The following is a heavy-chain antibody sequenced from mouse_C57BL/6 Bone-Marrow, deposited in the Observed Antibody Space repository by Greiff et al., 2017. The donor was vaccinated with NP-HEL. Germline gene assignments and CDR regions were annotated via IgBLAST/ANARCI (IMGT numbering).Heavy chain of an antibody. D-gene: IGHD2-3*01. J-gene: IGHJ2*01. Sequence: EVQRVESGGGLVKPGGSLKLSCAASGFTFSDYGMHWVRQAPEKGLEWVAYISSGSSTIYYADTVKGRFTISRDNAKNTLFLQMTSLRSEDTAMYYCARDEDGYYLYYFDYWGQGTTLTVSS. CDR3: ARDEDGYYLYYFDY. CDR2: ISSGSSTI. CDR1: GFTFSDYG. V-gene: IGHV5-17*01.